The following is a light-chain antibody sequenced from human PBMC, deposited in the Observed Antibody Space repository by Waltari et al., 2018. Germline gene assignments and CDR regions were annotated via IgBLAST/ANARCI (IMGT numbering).Light chain of an antibody. CDR3: QERGRT. CDR2: GAS. V-gene: IGKV3-15*01. J-gene: IGKJ1*01. CDR1: QSLSSN. Sequence: IVMTQSPATRSVSPGEGATLSCKASQSLSSNLAWYQQQPGQLPRLLIYGASTRATGIPARFSGSGSGTEFTLTISSLQAEDFAVYYCQERGRTFGQGTKVEIK.